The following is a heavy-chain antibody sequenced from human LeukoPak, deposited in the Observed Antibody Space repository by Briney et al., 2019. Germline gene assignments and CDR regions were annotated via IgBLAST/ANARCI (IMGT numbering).Heavy chain of an antibody. J-gene: IGHJ6*03. D-gene: IGHD3-3*01. V-gene: IGHV1-69*13. CDR2: IIPIFGTA. CDR3: ARVCGDFWSGYYIWGHYYYYMDV. CDR1: GGTFSSYA. Sequence: ASVKVSCKASGGTFSSYAISWVRQAPGQGLEWMGGIIPIFGTANCAQKFQGRVTITADESTSTAYMELSSLRSEDTAVYYCARVCGDFWSGYYIWGHYYYYMDVWGKGTTVTVSS.